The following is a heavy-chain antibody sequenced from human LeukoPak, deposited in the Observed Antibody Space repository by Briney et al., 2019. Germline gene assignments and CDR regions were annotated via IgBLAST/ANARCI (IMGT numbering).Heavy chain of an antibody. CDR1: GHTFSTYY. J-gene: IGHJ4*02. V-gene: IGHV1-46*01. Sequence: ASVKVSCKASGHTFSTYYIHWVRQAPGQGLEWMGIINPSGGSTDYAQKFQGRVTMTRDMSTSTVYMELSSLRSEDTAVYYCARVASIGAIGDHWGQGTLVTVSS. CDR2: INPSGGST. CDR3: ARVASIGAIGDH. D-gene: IGHD6-6*01.